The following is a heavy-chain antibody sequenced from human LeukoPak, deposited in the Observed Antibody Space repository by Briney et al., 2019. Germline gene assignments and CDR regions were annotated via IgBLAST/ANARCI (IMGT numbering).Heavy chain of an antibody. CDR2: ISGSGGST. CDR1: GFTFSSYA. D-gene: IGHD3-22*01. J-gene: IGHJ4*02. V-gene: IGHV3-23*01. Sequence: GGSLRLSCAASGFTFSSYAMSWVRQAPGKGLEWVSAISGSGGSTYYADSVKGRFTISRDNSKNTLYLQMNSLRAEDTAVYYCAKASAMIVAVSKHFDYWGQGTLVTVSS. CDR3: AKASAMIVAVSKHFDY.